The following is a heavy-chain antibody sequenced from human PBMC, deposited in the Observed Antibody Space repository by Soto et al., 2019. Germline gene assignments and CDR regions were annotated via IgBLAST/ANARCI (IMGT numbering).Heavy chain of an antibody. V-gene: IGHV1-8*01. D-gene: IGHD5-12*01. Sequence: ASVKVSCKASGYTFTSYDINWVRQATGQGLEWMGWMNPNSGNTGYAQKFQGRVTMTRNTSISTAYMELSSLRSEDTAVYYCARESGHGFSPSYYYYYMDVWGKGTTVTVSS. CDR1: GYTFTSYD. J-gene: IGHJ6*03. CDR2: MNPNSGNT. CDR3: ARESGHGFSPSYYYYYMDV.